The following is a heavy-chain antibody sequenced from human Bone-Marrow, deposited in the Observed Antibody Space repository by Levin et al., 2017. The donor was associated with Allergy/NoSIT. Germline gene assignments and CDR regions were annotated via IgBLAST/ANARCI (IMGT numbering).Heavy chain of an antibody. Sequence: ASVKVSCKVSGYTLTELSMHWVRQAPGKGLEWMGGFDPEDGETIYAQKFQGRVTMTEDTSTDTAYMELSSLRSEDTAVYYCATSPPGRLGLLEANYFDYWGQGTLVTVSS. J-gene: IGHJ4*02. CDR1: GYTLTELS. D-gene: IGHD1-26*01. CDR3: ATSPPGRLGLLEANYFDY. V-gene: IGHV1-24*01. CDR2: FDPEDGET.